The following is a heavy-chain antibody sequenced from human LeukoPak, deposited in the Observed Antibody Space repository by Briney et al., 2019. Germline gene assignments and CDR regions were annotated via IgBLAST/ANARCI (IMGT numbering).Heavy chain of an antibody. V-gene: IGHV3-23*01. D-gene: IGHD1-1*01. CDR3: AKEGGNRYPYYFDY. CDR2: ISGSGANT. Sequence: GGSLRLSCAASGFTFSNYAMSWVRQAPGKRLEGVSAISGSGANTYYADSVKGRFTISRDNSKNTLYLQMNSLRAEDTAVYYCAKEGGNRYPYYFDYWGQGTLVTVSS. CDR1: GFTFSNYA. J-gene: IGHJ4*02.